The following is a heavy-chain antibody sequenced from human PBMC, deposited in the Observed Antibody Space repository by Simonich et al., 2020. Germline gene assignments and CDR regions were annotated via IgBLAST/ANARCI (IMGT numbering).Heavy chain of an antibody. CDR3: ARHDRWLQFYFDY. Sequence: QVQLQEAGPGLVKTSETLSLTCTVSGGSISSYYWCWIRQPPGKGLEWIGYIYYSGSTNYNPSLKSRVTISVDTSKNQFSLKLSSVTAADTAVYYCARHDRWLQFYFDYWGQGTLVTVSS. V-gene: IGHV4-59*08. CDR1: GGSISSYY. CDR2: IYYSGST. J-gene: IGHJ4*02. D-gene: IGHD5-12*01.